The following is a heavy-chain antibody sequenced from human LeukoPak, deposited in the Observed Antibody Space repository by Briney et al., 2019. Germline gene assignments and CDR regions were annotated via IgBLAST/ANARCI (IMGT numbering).Heavy chain of an antibody. V-gene: IGHV3-9*01. CDR3: AKDTRGAGTTGGFDY. D-gene: IGHD2-8*02. CDR1: GFTFHDYA. Sequence: GRSLRLSCAASGFTFHDYAMHWVRQAPGKGLEWVSGITWNSGTIGYADSVKGRFTISRDNAKNSLYLQMNSLRNDDTAFYYCAKDTRGAGTTGGFDYWGQGTLVTVSS. J-gene: IGHJ4*02. CDR2: ITWNSGTI.